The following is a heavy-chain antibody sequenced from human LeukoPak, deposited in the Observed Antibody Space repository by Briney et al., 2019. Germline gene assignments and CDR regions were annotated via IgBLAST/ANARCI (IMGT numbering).Heavy chain of an antibody. CDR3: VRHIAYRANLEY. Sequence: PSETLSLTCTVSGVSISSSTSCWRCVRQPPGKGLEWIGCMYYSGSTYYGSSLKARVTISLDTPKNQFSLRLNSVTASDTAVYYCVRHIAYRANLEYGGQGTLVTVSS. V-gene: IGHV4-39*01. J-gene: IGHJ4*02. CDR1: GVSISSSTSC. CDR2: MYYSGST. D-gene: IGHD2-21*01.